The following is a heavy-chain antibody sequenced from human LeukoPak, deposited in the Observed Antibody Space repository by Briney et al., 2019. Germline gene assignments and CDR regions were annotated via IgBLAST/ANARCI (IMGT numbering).Heavy chain of an antibody. J-gene: IGHJ6*03. D-gene: IGHD5-18*01. V-gene: IGHV4-59*01. CDR3: ARGVRRGYSQDYYYYYMDV. CDR2: IYYSGST. Sequence: SETLSLTCTVSGGSISSYYWSWLRQPPGKGLEWTGYIYYSGSTNYNPSLKSRVTTSVDTSKNQFSLKLSSVTAADTAVYYCARGVRRGYSQDYYYYYMDVWGKGTTVTVSS. CDR1: GGSISSYY.